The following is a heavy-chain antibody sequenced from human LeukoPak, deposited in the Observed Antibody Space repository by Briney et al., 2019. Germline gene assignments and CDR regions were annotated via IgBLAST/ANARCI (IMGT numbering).Heavy chain of an antibody. CDR2: INPNSGGT. D-gene: IGHD6-19*01. CDR1: GYSFTSHY. Sequence: EASVKVSCKASGYSFTSHYMHWVRQAPGQGLEWMGWINPNSGGTSYAQKFQGGVTMTRDTSISTAYMELSRLRSDDTAVYYCARAIAVAGTGDYWGQGTLVTVSS. CDR3: ARAIAVAGTGDY. J-gene: IGHJ4*02. V-gene: IGHV1-2*02.